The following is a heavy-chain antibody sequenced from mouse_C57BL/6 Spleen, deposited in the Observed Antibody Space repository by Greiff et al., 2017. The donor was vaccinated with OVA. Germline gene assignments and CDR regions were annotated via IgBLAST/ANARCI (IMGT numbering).Heavy chain of an antibody. D-gene: IGHD1-1*01. Sequence: QVQLQQPGAELVMPGASVKLSCKASGYTFTSYWMHWVKQRPGQGLEWIGEIDPSDSYTNYNQKFKGKSTLTVDKSSSTAYMQLSSLTSEDSAVYYCARWHYGSSFGDYWGQGTTLTVSS. V-gene: IGHV1-69*01. CDR2: IDPSDSYT. J-gene: IGHJ2*01. CDR3: ARWHYGSSFGDY. CDR1: GYTFTSYW.